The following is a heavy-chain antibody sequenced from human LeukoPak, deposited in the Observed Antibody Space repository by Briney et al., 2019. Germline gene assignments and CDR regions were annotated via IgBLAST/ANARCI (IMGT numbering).Heavy chain of an antibody. J-gene: IGHJ3*02. CDR2: IRGSGGST. V-gene: IGHV3-23*01. CDR1: GFTFSSYA. D-gene: IGHD1-14*01. Sequence: GGSLRLSCAASGFTFSSYAMSWVRQAPGKGLRWVSAIRGSGGSTYYADSVKGRFTISRDNSKNTLYMQMNSLSVEDTAVYYCANLEPVPGGGAFDIWGQGTMVTVSS. CDR3: ANLEPVPGGGAFDI.